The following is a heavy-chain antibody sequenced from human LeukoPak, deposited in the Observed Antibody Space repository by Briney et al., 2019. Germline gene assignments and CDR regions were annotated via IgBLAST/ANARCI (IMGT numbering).Heavy chain of an antibody. D-gene: IGHD5-12*01. CDR2: ISSSGSTI. CDR3: ARFASIDYFDN. CDR1: GFTFSSYV. J-gene: IGHJ4*02. Sequence: QPGGSLRLSCAASGFTFSSYVMNWVRQAPGKGLEWVSYISSSGSTIYYADSVKGRFTISRDNAKNSLYLQMNSLRAEDTAVYYCARFASIDYFDNWGQGTLVTVSS. V-gene: IGHV3-48*03.